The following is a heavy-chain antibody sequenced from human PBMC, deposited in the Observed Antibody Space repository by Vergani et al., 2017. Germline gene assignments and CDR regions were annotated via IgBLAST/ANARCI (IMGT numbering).Heavy chain of an antibody. Sequence: EVQLLESGGGLVQPGGSLRLSCAASGFTFSSYWMSWVRQAPGKGLEWVANIKQDGSEKYYVDSVKGRFTISRDNAKNSLYLQMNSLRAEDTAVYYCTTDNHDSIEAVRMLDYWGKGTTVTVSS. J-gene: IGHJ6*04. D-gene: IGHD3-22*01. CDR1: GFTFSSYW. CDR3: TTDNHDSIEAVRMLDY. CDR2: IKQDGSEK. V-gene: IGHV3-7*01.